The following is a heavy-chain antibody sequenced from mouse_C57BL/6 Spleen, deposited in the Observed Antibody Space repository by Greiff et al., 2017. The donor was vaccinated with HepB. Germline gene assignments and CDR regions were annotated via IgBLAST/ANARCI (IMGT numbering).Heavy chain of an antibody. D-gene: IGHD2-4*01. CDR2: IYPGSGNT. CDR3: ARGLRPGYYFDY. CDR1: GYTFTDYY. V-gene: IGHV1-76*01. J-gene: IGHJ2*01. Sequence: VQLQQSGAELVRPGASVKLSCKASGYTFTDYYINWVKQRPGQGLEWIARIYPGSGNTYYNEKFKGKATLTAEKSSSTAYMQLSSLTSEASAVYFCARGLRPGYYFDYWGQGTTLTVSS.